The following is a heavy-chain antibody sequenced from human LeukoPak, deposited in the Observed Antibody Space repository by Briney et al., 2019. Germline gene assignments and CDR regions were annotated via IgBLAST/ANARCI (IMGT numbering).Heavy chain of an antibody. Sequence: PGGSLRLSCAASGFTFNTYSMNWVRQAPGKGLGWVSSISDNSNYIYYSDSVEGRFTISRDNAKNSLYLQMNSLRVEDTAVYYCANHFACGSTSCPPFDSWGQGTLVTVSS. D-gene: IGHD2-2*01. CDR1: GFTFNTYS. J-gene: IGHJ4*02. CDR3: ANHFACGSTSCPPFDS. CDR2: ISDNSNYI. V-gene: IGHV3-21*01.